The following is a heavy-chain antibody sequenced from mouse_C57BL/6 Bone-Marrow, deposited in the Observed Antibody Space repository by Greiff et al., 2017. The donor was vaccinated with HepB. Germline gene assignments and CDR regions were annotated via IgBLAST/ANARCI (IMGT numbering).Heavy chain of an antibody. CDR2: INPSNGGT. D-gene: IGHD2-1*01. CDR1: GYTFTSSW. Sequence: QVQLQQPGPELVKPGASVKLSCKASGYTFTSSWMHWVKQRPGQGLEWIGNINPSNGGTNYNEKFKSKATLTVDKSCSTAYMQLRSLTSEDSAVYYCARYYGNYGAWFSYWGQGTLVTVSA. V-gene: IGHV1-53*01. J-gene: IGHJ3*01. CDR3: ARYYGNYGAWFSY.